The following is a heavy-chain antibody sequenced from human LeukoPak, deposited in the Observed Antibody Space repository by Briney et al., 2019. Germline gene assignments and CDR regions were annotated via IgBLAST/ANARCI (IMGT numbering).Heavy chain of an antibody. CDR3: ARDLMT. CDR2: ITYSGSI. CDR1: GGSISNYY. V-gene: IGHV4-34*01. J-gene: IGHJ4*02. Sequence: SETLSLTCTVSGGSISNYYWTRIRQPPGKGLEWIGEITYSGSIYYNPSLKSRVTISVDTSKNQFSLKLNSVTAADTAVYYCARDLMTWGQGTLVTVSS.